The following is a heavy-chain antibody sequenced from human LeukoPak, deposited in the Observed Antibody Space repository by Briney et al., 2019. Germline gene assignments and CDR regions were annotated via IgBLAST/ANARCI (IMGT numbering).Heavy chain of an antibody. CDR3: AREALDYYYYYYMDV. J-gene: IGHJ6*03. CDR1: GFTVSSNY. CDR2: IYSGGST. Sequence: GGSLRLSCAASGFTVSSNYMSWVRQAPGKGLEWVSVIYSGGSTYYADSVKGRFTISRDNSKNTPYLQMNSLRAEDTAVYYCAREALDYYYYYYMDVWGKGTTVTVSS. V-gene: IGHV3-53*01.